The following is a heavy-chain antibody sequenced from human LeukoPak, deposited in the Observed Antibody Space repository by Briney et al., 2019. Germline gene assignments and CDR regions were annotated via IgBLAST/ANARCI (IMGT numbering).Heavy chain of an antibody. J-gene: IGHJ4*02. D-gene: IGHD4-17*01. V-gene: IGHV1-8*01. CDR3: ARSHRRVTTHVNC. CDR1: GYTFTSYD. Sequence: WASVKVSCKASGYTFTSYDINWVRQATGQGLEWMGWMNPNSGNTGYAQRFQGRVTMTRNTSISTAYMELSSLRSEDTAVYYCARSHRRVTTHVNCWGQGTLVTVSS. CDR2: MNPNSGNT.